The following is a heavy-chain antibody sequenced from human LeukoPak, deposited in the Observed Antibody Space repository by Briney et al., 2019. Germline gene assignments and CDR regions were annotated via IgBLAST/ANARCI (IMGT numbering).Heavy chain of an antibody. J-gene: IGHJ4*02. Sequence: GGSLRLSCAASGFTFSSYWMSWVRQAPGKGLEWAANIKQDGSEKYYVDSVKGRFTISRDNAKNSLYLQMNSLRAEDTAVYYCAREEDIVVVPAAMHYWGQGTLVTVSS. CDR1: GFTFSSYW. V-gene: IGHV3-7*03. CDR3: AREEDIVVVPAAMHY. D-gene: IGHD2-2*01. CDR2: IKQDGSEK.